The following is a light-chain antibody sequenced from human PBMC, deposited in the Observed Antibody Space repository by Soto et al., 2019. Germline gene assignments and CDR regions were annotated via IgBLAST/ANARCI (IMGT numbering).Light chain of an antibody. V-gene: IGKV3-20*01. CDR2: GSS. Sequence: EIVLTQSPGTLSLSPGERATLSCRASQSVRSRYLAWYQQKPGQAPRPLIYGSSSRPPGIPDRVSGSGSGTEFTLTISRLEPEDFAVYYCQQYGTSPQTFGQGTKV. CDR1: QSVRSRY. CDR3: QQYGTSPQT. J-gene: IGKJ1*01.